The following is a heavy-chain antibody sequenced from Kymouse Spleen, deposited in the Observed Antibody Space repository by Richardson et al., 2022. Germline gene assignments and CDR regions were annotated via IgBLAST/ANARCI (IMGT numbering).Heavy chain of an antibody. CDR1: GFTFDDYA. CDR3: AKDIGVVVVPAAMHYYYYGMDV. D-gene: IGHD2-2*02. J-gene: IGHJ6*02. Sequence: EVQLVESGGGLVQPGRSLRLSCAASGFTFDDYAMHWVRQAPGKGLEWVSGISWNSGSIGYADSVKGRFTISRDNAKNSLYLQMNSLRAEDTALYYCAKDIGVVVVPAAMHYYYYGMDVWGQGTTVTVSS. CDR2: ISWNSGSI. V-gene: IGHV3-9*01.